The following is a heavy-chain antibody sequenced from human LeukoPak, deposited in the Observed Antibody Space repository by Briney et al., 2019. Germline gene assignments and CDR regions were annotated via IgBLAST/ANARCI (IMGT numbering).Heavy chain of an antibody. CDR1: GFTFSSYW. Sequence: GGSLRLSCAASGFTFSSYWMSWVRQAPGKGLEWVANIKQDGSEKYYVDSVKGRFTISRDNAKNSLYLQMNSLRAEDTAVYYCARITSRYFDPYYFDYWGQGTLVTVSS. J-gene: IGHJ4*02. CDR3: ARITSRYFDPYYFDY. V-gene: IGHV3-7*01. CDR2: IKQDGSEK. D-gene: IGHD3-9*01.